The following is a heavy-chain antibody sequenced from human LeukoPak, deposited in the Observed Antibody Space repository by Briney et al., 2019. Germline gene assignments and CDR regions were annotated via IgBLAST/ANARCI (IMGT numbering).Heavy chain of an antibody. J-gene: IGHJ4*02. V-gene: IGHV4-34*01. Sequence: SETLSFTCGVYGGSFSNYYWSWIRQPPGKGLVWIGKINDSGSTNYNPSLKSRVTISVDTSKNQFSLRLSSVTAADTAVYYCARAYSKSSPFDYWGQGTQATVSS. D-gene: IGHD6-6*01. CDR2: INDSGST. CDR3: ARAYSKSSPFDY. CDR1: GGSFSNYY.